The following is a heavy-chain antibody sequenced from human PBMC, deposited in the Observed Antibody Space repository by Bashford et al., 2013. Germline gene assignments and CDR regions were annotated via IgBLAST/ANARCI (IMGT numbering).Heavy chain of an antibody. Sequence: GSLRLSCAASGITFTSYAMSWVRQAAGMGLEWVAGMNGHGGNIYYADSVKGRFTISRDNSENTLSLQMNSLRAEDTGVYYCAKDLYYDYIWGPTLDYWGQGTVVTVSS. CDR2: MNGHGGNI. J-gene: IGHJ4*02. CDR1: GITFTSYA. D-gene: IGHD3-16*01. CDR3: AKDLYYDYIWGPTLDY. V-gene: IGHV3-23*01.